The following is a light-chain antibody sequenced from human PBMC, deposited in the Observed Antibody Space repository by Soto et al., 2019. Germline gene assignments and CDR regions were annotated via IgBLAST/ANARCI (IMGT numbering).Light chain of an antibody. CDR3: QQYSNYSPWT. V-gene: IGKV1-5*01. CDR2: DAS. Sequence: IQITKSPSTLSASVGDRVTITCRASQTIDNWLAWYHQKPGKYPNLLIYDASILESGVPSRFSGGGSGTESTLPISRLQPDDFATNYCQQYSNYSPWTFGQGTKVEIK. J-gene: IGKJ1*01. CDR1: QTIDNW.